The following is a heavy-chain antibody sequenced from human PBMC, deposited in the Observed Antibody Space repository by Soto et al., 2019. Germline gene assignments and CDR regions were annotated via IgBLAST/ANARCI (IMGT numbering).Heavy chain of an antibody. Sequence: QVQLQESGPGLVKPSETLSLTCTVSGGSVSSGSYYWSWIRQPPGKGLEWIGYIYYSGSTNYNPSLKSRVTLSGDTFKNRFSLRRSSLTAADTAVYYWARVFFGRNDYHYYYGMDVW. V-gene: IGHV4-61*01. CDR2: IYYSGST. D-gene: IGHD1-1*01. J-gene: IGHJ6*01. CDR1: GGSVSSGSYY. CDR3: ARVFFGRNDYHYYYGMDV.